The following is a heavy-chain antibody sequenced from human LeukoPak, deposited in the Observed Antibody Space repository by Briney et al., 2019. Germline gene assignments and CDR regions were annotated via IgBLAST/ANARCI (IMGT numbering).Heavy chain of an antibody. V-gene: IGHV4-59*12. CDR2: IYYSGST. D-gene: IGHD4-17*01. CDR1: GGSISSYY. CDR3: ASDDYGDLVNAFDI. J-gene: IGHJ3*02. Sequence: SETLSLTCTVSGGSISSYYWSWIRQPPGKGLEWIGYIYYSGSTNYNPSLKSRVTISVDTSKNQFSLKLTSATAADTAVYYCASDDYGDLVNAFDIWGQGTMVTVSS.